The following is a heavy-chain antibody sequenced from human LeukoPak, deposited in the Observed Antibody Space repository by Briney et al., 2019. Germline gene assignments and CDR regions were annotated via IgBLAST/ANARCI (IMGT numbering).Heavy chain of an antibody. CDR3: ARGNGDDRINYYYYYMDV. V-gene: IGHV1-8*03. J-gene: IGHJ6*03. CDR1: GYTFTSYD. Sequence: ASVKVSCKASGYTFTSYDINWVRQATGQGLEWMGWMNPNSGNTGYAQKFQGRVTITRNTSISTAYMELSSLRSEDTAVYYCARGNGDDRINYYYYYMDVWGKGTTVTVSS. CDR2: MNPNSGNT. D-gene: IGHD4-17*01.